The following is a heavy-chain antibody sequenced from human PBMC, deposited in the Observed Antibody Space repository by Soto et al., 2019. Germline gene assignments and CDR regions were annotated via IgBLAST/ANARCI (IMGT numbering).Heavy chain of an antibody. CDR2: IYYSGRT. Sequence: CISKQTKKWLRWIEYIYYSGRTNHNPSLKSRVTISVDASKNQFSLKLSSVTAAYTAVYYFVRTKCTITSCYDLFDFWGQGPLVTVSS. J-gene: IGHJ4*02. V-gene: IGHV4-59*01. D-gene: IGHD2-2*01. CDR3: VRTKCTITSCYDLFDF.